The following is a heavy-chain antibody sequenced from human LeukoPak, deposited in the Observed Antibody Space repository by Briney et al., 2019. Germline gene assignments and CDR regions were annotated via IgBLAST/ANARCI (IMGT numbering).Heavy chain of an antibody. CDR1: GYSFTNYW. CDR2: IFPHDSDT. D-gene: IGHD5-18*01. CDR3: ARGGYSYGYVDH. V-gene: IGHV5-51*01. Sequence: GESLKISCKVSGYSFTNYWIAWVRQMPGKGLEWLGIIFPHDSDTRYSPSFQGQVTISADKSITTAYLQWSSLRASDTALYYCARGGYSYGYVDHWGQGTLVTVSS. J-gene: IGHJ4*02.